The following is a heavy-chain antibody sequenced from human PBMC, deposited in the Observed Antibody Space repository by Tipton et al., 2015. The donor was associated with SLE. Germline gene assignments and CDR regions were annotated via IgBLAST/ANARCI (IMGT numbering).Heavy chain of an antibody. CDR1: GGSISSYY. J-gene: IGHJ4*02. V-gene: IGHV4-59*01. CDR3: ARGWGIAAAAYFDY. D-gene: IGHD6-13*01. CDR2: IYYGGST. Sequence: TLSLTCTVSGGSISSYYWSWIRQPPGKGLEWIGYIYYGGSTNYNPSLKSRVTISVDTSKNQFSLKLSSVTAADTAVYYCARGWGIAAAAYFDYWGQGPLVTVSS.